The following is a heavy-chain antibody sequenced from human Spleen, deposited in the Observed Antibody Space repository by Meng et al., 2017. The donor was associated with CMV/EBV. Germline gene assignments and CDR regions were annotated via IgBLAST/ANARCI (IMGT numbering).Heavy chain of an antibody. CDR1: GGSVSSGSYY. D-gene: IGHD1-26*01. CDR2: IYYSGST. Sequence: TCTVSGGSVSSGSYYWSWSRQPPGKGLEWIGYIYYSGSTNYNPSLKSRVTISVDTSKNQFSLKLSSVTAADTAVYYCARDAGARFDYWGQGTLVTVSS. J-gene: IGHJ4*02. CDR3: ARDAGARFDY. V-gene: IGHV4-61*01.